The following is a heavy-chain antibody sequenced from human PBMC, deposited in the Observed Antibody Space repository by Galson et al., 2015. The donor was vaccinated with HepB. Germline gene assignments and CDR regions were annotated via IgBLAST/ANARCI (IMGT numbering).Heavy chain of an antibody. CDR2: INVYTGDT. Sequence: SVKVSCKASGYTFTDYYISWVRQAPGQGLEWMGGINVYTGDTNSAQKFQGRLTMTTDTSTSTAYMELRSLASDDTAVYYCARLLGAGYYRYADFDHWGQGTLVTVSS. V-gene: IGHV1-18*01. D-gene: IGHD3-9*01. J-gene: IGHJ4*02. CDR1: GYTFTDYY. CDR3: ARLLGAGYYRYADFDH.